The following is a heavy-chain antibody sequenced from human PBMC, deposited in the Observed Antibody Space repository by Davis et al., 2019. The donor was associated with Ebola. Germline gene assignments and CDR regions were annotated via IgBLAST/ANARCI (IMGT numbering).Heavy chain of an antibody. D-gene: IGHD3-16*01. V-gene: IGHV3-21*01. Sequence: GESLKISCAASGFTFSTYSMSWVRQAPGKGLEWVSSISSDSDYIYYADPAKGRFTISSDNAKNSLYLQMSSLKAEDTAVYYCARDRPLDFFFGDYYGMDVWGQGTTVTVSS. CDR2: ISSDSDYI. CDR3: ARDRPLDFFFGDYYGMDV. CDR1: GFTFSTYS. J-gene: IGHJ6*02.